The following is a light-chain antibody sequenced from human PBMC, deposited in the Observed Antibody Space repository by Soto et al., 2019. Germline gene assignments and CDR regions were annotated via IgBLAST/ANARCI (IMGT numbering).Light chain of an antibody. Sequence: DIQMTQSPSSVSASVGDRVTITCRATQGISNWLAWYQQKPGQAPKLLIYAATSLQDGVPFRFSGSGSGADFTLTISALQPEDFATYYCQQANSPPLTFGGGTKVEIK. CDR3: QQANSPPLT. CDR1: QGISNW. CDR2: AAT. J-gene: IGKJ4*01. V-gene: IGKV1-12*01.